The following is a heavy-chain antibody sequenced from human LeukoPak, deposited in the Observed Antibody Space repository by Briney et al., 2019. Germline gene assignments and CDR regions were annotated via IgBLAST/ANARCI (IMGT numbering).Heavy chain of an antibody. Sequence: GGSLRLSCAASEFTFSSHDMRWARQAPGKGLEWVSSIVHIGTGTYYADSVKGRFTISRDNSKNTLFLQMNSLSAEDTAVYYCTRLALVTTSGAFSDYWGQGTLVTVSS. V-gene: IGHV3-23*01. CDR2: IVHIGTGT. CDR3: TRLALVTTSGAFSDY. D-gene: IGHD4-17*01. J-gene: IGHJ4*02. CDR1: EFTFSSHD.